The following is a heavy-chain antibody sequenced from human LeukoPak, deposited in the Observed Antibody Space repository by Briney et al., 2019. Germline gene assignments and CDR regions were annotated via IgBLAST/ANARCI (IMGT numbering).Heavy chain of an antibody. J-gene: IGHJ5*02. D-gene: IGHD7-27*01. Sequence: GGPLRLSCAASGFTFSNYWMSWVRQAPGKGLEWVANIKQDGNKKYYVDSVKGRFTISRDNAKNSLYLQMDSLRVEDTAVYYCARDPGPPAWGQGTLVTLSS. CDR2: IKQDGNKK. V-gene: IGHV3-7*04. CDR1: GFTFSNYW. CDR3: ARDPGPPA.